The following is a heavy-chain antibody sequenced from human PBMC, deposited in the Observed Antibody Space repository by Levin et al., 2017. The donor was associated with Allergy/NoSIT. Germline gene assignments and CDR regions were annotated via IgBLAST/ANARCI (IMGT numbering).Heavy chain of an antibody. J-gene: IGHJ4*02. CDR3: AASDNGYDFFDY. D-gene: IGHD5-12*01. CDR1: GYTFTSYY. V-gene: IGHV1-46*01. Sequence: GGSLRLSCKASGYTFTSYYMHWVRQAPGQGLEWMAIINPSGGSTSSAPKFQGRVTMTRDTSTSTVYMELSSLRSEDTAVYYCAASDNGYDFFDYWGQGTLVTVSS. CDR2: INPSGGST.